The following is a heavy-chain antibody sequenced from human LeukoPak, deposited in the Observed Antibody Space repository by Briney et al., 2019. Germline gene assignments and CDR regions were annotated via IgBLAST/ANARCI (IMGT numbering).Heavy chain of an antibody. CDR2: ISYDGSNK. J-gene: IGHJ4*02. D-gene: IGHD1-26*01. V-gene: IGHV3-30*18. Sequence: QTGGSLRLSCAASGFTSSSYGMHWVRQAPGKGLEWVAVISYDGSNKYYADSVKGRFTISRDNSKNTLYLQMNSLRAEDTAVYYCAKGLSVGATVAGLDYWGQGTLVTVSS. CDR3: AKGLSVGATVAGLDY. CDR1: GFTSSSYG.